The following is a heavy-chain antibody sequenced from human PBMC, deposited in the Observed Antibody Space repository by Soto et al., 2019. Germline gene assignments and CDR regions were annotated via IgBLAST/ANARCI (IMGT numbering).Heavy chain of an antibody. CDR2: INAGNGNT. D-gene: IGHD3-22*01. V-gene: IGHV1-3*01. Sequence: ASVKVSCKASGYTFTSYAMHWVRQAPGQRLEWMGWINAGNGNTNYSQKFQGRVTITRDTSASTACMELSSLRSEDTAVYYCARFGRSGDYTHCAYWGQGALVPVSS. J-gene: IGHJ4*02. CDR1: GYTFTSYA. CDR3: ARFGRSGDYTHCAY.